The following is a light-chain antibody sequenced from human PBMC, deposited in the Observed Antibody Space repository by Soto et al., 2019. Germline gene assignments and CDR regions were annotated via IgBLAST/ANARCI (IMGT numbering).Light chain of an antibody. CDR2: GAS. V-gene: IGKV3-11*01. J-gene: IGKJ1*01. CDR3: QHYNSYSEA. Sequence: EIVLTQSPATLSLSPVERATLSFRASQSVKTFLVWYQQRPGQAPRLLIYGASNRATGIPDRFSGSGSGTEFTLTISSLQPDDFATYYCQHYNSYSEAFGQGTKVDIK. CDR1: QSVKTF.